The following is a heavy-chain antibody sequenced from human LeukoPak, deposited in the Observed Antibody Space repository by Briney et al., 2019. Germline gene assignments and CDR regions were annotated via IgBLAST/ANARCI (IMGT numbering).Heavy chain of an antibody. CDR3: ARAGYSSSWYFDY. V-gene: IGHV4-34*01. D-gene: IGHD6-13*01. CDR1: GGSFSGYY. CDR2: INHSGST. Sequence: SETLSLTCAVYGGSFSGYYWSWIRQPPGKGLEWIGEINHSGSTNYNPSLKSRVTISVDTSKNQFSLKLSSVTAADTAVYYCARAGYSSSWYFDYRGQGTLVTVSS. J-gene: IGHJ4*02.